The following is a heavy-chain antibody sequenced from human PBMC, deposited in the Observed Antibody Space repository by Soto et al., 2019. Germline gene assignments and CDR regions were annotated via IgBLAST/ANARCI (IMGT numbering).Heavy chain of an antibody. J-gene: IGHJ6*02. CDR2: ISYDGSNK. D-gene: IGHD4-4*01. CDR3: AKVAVTNQLHYYYGMDV. V-gene: IGHV3-30*18. CDR1: GFTVSSYG. Sequence: PGGSLRLSCAPSGFTVSSYGMHWVRQAPGKGLEWVAVISYDGSNKYYADSVKGRFTISRDNSKNTLYLQMNSLRAEDTAVYYCAKVAVTNQLHYYYGMDVCGQGTTVTVSS.